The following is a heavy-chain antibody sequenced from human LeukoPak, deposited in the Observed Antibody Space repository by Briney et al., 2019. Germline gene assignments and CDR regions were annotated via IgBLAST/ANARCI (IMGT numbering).Heavy chain of an antibody. D-gene: IGHD6-6*01. CDR1: GGSISSSSYY. Sequence: SETLSLTCTVSGGSISSSSYYWGWLRQPPGKGLEWIGNIYYSGSTYYNPSLKSRVTISVDTSKNQFSLKLSSVTAADTAVYYCARRGSSSWVYYFDYWGQGTLVTVSS. CDR2: IYYSGST. V-gene: IGHV4-39*01. J-gene: IGHJ4*02. CDR3: ARRGSSSWVYYFDY.